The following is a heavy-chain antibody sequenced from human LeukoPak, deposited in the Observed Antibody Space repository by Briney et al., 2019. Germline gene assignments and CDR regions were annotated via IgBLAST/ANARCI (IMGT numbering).Heavy chain of an antibody. J-gene: IGHJ4*02. CDR3: ARLREVLDY. CDR1: GGSISSYY. V-gene: IGHV4-59*08. D-gene: IGHD3-10*01. Sequence: KPSETLSLTCTVSGGSISSYYWSWIRQPPGKGLEWIGYIYYSGSTNYNPSLKSRVTISVDTSKNQFSLKLSSVTAADTAVYYCARLREVLDYWGQGTLVTVSS. CDR2: IYYSGST.